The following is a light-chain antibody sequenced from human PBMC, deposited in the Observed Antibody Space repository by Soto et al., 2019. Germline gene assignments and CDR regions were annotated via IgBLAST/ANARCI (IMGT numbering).Light chain of an antibody. V-gene: IGKV3-11*01. CDR3: QQRNNWPPVIT. CDR1: QSFISY. Sequence: EIVLTQSPATLSLSPGERATLSCRASQSFISYLAWYQQKPGQAPRLLIYDASKRATGIPARSSGRGSGTDFTITINTLEPDDFAVHYWQQRNNWPPVITFGRGTRLEIK. CDR2: DAS. J-gene: IGKJ5*01.